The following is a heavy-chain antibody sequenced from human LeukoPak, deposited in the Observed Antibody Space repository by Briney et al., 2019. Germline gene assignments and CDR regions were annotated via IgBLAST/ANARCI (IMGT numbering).Heavy chain of an antibody. CDR3: ARDAYGDYGDY. Sequence: GGSLRLSCAASGFTFSSYWMSWVRQAPGKGLEWVSSISSSSSYIYYADSVKGRFTISRDNAKNSLYLQMNSLRAEDTAVYYCARDAYGDYGDYWGQGTLVTVSS. D-gene: IGHD4-17*01. CDR2: ISSSSSYI. J-gene: IGHJ4*02. V-gene: IGHV3-21*01. CDR1: GFTFSSYW.